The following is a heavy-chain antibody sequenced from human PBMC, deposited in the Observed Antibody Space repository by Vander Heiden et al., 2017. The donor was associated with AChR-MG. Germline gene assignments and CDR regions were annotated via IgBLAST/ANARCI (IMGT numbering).Heavy chain of an antibody. V-gene: IGHV1-3*01. CDR1: GYTFTSYA. J-gene: IGHJ3*02. CDR3: ARRIMITPGAFDI. D-gene: IGHD3-16*01. CDR2: INAGNGNT. Sequence: QVQLVQSGAEVKKPGASVKVSCKASGYTFTSYAMQWVRQAPGQRLEWMGWINAGNGNTKYSQKFQGRVTITRDTSASTAYMELSSLRSEDTAVYYCARRIMITPGAFDIWGQGTMVTVSS.